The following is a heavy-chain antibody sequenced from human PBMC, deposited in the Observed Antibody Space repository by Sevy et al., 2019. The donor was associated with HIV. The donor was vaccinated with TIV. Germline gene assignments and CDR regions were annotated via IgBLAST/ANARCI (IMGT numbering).Heavy chain of an antibody. CDR2: INAGNGNK. Sequence: ASLKVSCKASGYTFTSYAMHWVRQAPGQRLEWMGWINAGNGNKKYSQKFQGRVTITRDTSAGTAYMELSSLRSEDTAVYYCARELYYYGSGSGFYYYYYGMDVWGQGTTVTVSS. V-gene: IGHV1-3*01. CDR1: GYTFTSYA. D-gene: IGHD3-10*01. CDR3: ARELYYYGSGSGFYYYYYGMDV. J-gene: IGHJ6*02.